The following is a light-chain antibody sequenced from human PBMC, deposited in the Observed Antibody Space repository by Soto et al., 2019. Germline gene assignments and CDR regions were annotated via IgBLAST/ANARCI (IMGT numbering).Light chain of an antibody. J-gene: IGKJ1*01. CDR2: DSS. CDR1: QSVSSY. CDR3: QQART. Sequence: EIVLTQSPATLSLSPGERATLSCRASQSVSSYLAWYQQKPGQAPRLLIYDSSNRATGIPARCSGSGSGTDFTLTISSLEPEDAAVYYCQQARTFGQGTKVEIK. V-gene: IGKV3-11*01.